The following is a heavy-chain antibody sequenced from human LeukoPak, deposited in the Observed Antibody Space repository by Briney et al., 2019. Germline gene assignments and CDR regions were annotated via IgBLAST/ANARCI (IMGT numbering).Heavy chain of an antibody. Sequence: PGRSLRLSCVASGFTFKTYAMHWVRQAPGKGLEWMAVISRDGGKEFYAESVKGRFTISRDNSKNTLYLQMNSLRAEDTAVYYCAKVYRDHNNYYDSSGYWYGLVWLDYWGQGTLVTVSS. CDR1: GFTFKTYA. D-gene: IGHD3-22*01. CDR3: AKVYRDHNNYYDSSGYWYGLVWLDY. V-gene: IGHV3-30*04. CDR2: ISRDGGKE. J-gene: IGHJ4*02.